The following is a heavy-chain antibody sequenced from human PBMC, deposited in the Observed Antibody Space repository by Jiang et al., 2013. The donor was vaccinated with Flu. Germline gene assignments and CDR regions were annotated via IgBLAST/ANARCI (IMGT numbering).Heavy chain of an antibody. CDR2: IYTSGST. Sequence: TVSGGSISMVVTTGAGSGSPPEGLEWIGRIYTSGSTNYNPSLKSRVTISVDTSKNQFSLKLSSVTAADTAVYYCARGILWWGAGGFDYWGQGTLVTVSS. CDR1: GGSISMVVTT. D-gene: IGHD2-21*01. J-gene: IGHJ4*02. CDR3: ARGILWWGAGGFDY. V-gene: IGHV4-61*02.